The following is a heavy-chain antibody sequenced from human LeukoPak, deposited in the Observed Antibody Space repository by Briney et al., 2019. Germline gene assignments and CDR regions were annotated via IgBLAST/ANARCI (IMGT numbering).Heavy chain of an antibody. CDR2: IGSSGAIR. J-gene: IGHJ4*02. CDR3: ALLAVASDFDY. Sequence: SGGSLRLSCVVSGFPFSVYEMNWVRQAPGKGLEWVSNIGSSGAIRHYADSVKGRFSISRDNAENSLFLQMNSLRVEDTGIYYCALLAVASDFDYWGQGALVTVSS. D-gene: IGHD6-19*01. CDR1: GFPFSVYE. V-gene: IGHV3-48*03.